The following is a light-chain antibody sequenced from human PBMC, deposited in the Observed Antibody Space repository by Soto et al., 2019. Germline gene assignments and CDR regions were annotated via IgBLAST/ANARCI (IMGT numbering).Light chain of an antibody. V-gene: IGKV3-20*01. Sequence: EIVLTQSPGTLSLSPGERATLSCRASQSLSTNSLAWYQQKPGQTPRLLIYAASTRDTDIPDRFNGSGSGTDFALTISRLEPEDFALYYCQQYDASPLTFGPGTKLDVK. CDR2: AAS. CDR1: QSLSTNS. CDR3: QQYDASPLT. J-gene: IGKJ3*01.